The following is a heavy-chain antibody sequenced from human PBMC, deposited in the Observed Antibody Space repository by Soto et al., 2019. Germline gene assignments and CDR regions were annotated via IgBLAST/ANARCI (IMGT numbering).Heavy chain of an antibody. CDR3: ARHRYSYGVYYSDS. CDR1: GGSISNYY. V-gene: IGHV4-59*08. Sequence: PSETLSLSCIVSGGSISNYYWSWIRQPPGKGLEWIGYIYYSGSTNYNPSLTSRVTISVDTSKNQFSLKLSSVTAADTAVYYCARHRYSYGVYYSDSWGQGTLVTV. J-gene: IGHJ4*02. CDR2: IYYSGST. D-gene: IGHD5-18*01.